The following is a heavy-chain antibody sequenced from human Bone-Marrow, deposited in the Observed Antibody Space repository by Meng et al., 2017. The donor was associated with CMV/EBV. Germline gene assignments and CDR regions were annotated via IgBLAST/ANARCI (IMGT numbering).Heavy chain of an antibody. CDR1: GFTFSSYG. Sequence: GESLKISCAASGFTFSSYGMHWVRQAPGKGLEWVTFIRYDGSNKYYADSVKGRFTISRDNSKNTLYLQMNSLRAEDTAVYYCGTDSGSSYYYYNSMDDWGQGTTVTVSS. CDR3: GTDSGSSYYYYNSMDD. D-gene: IGHD6-13*01. CDR2: IRYDGSNK. V-gene: IGHV3-30*02. J-gene: IGHJ6*02.